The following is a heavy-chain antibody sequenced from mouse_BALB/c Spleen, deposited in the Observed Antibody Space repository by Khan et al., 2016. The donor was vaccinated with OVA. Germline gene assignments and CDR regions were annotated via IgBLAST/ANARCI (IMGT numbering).Heavy chain of an antibody. J-gene: IGHJ3*01. CDR1: GYTFTDFY. CDR3: ASRNYFGYTFAY. Sequence: QVRLQQSGTELARPGASVNLSCKASGYTFTDFYINWVKQRSGQGLEWIGEISTGSGDTYYNEKFKGKATLTADTSSSTAYMQLSSLTSEASADDLGASRNYFGYTFAYWGQGTLVTVSA. V-gene: IGHV1-77*01. CDR2: ISTGSGDT. D-gene: IGHD1-2*01.